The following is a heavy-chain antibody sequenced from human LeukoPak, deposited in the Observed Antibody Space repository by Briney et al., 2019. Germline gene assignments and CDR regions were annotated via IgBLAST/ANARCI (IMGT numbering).Heavy chain of an antibody. CDR3: ARETNYCSSTSCFNWFDP. Sequence: SVKVSCKASGGTFSSYAISWVRQAPGQGLEWMGGIIPIFGTANYAQKFQGRVTITADKSTSTAYMELSSLRSEDTAVYYCARETNYCSSTSCFNWFDPWGQGTLVTVSS. J-gene: IGHJ5*02. CDR2: IIPIFGTA. CDR1: GGTFSSYA. V-gene: IGHV1-69*06. D-gene: IGHD2-2*01.